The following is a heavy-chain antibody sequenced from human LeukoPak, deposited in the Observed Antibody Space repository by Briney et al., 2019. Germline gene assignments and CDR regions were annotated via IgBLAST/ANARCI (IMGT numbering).Heavy chain of an antibody. V-gene: IGHV4-39*07. CDR3: ARRGSPTPQRLVRQAFYFDF. J-gene: IGHJ4*02. Sequence: MSSETLSLTCTVSGASISSSRYYWGWIRQPPGKGLEWIGSIYYSGSTYYNPSLKSRVTISVDTSKNQFSLKVSSVTAADTAVYYCARRGSPTPQRLVRQAFYFDFWGQGTQVTVSS. CDR1: GASISSSRYY. D-gene: IGHD6-13*01. CDR2: IYYSGST.